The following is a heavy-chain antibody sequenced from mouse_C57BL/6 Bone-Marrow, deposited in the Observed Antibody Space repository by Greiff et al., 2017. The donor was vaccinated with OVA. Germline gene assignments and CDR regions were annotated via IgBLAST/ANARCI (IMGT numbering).Heavy chain of an antibody. V-gene: IGHV1-76*01. CDR2: IYPGSGNT. Sequence: QVQLKQSGAELVRPGASVKLSCKASGYTFTDYYINWVKQRPGQGLEWIARIYPGSGNTYYNEKFKGKATLTAEKSSSTAYMQLSSLTSEDSAVYFCARDSNYDLNWYFDVWGTGTTVTVSS. D-gene: IGHD2-5*01. CDR3: ARDSNYDLNWYFDV. CDR1: GYTFTDYY. J-gene: IGHJ1*03.